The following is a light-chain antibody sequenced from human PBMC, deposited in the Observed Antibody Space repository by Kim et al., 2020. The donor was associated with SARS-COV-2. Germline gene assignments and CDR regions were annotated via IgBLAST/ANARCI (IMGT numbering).Light chain of an antibody. Sequence: QTATITCTGNSNNVGHEGAAWLQQHQGHPPKLLSYRNNNRPSGISERLSASRSGNTASLTITGLQPEDEADYYCSAWDSSLSAWVFGGGTRLTVL. J-gene: IGLJ3*02. CDR2: RNN. CDR1: SNNVGHEG. V-gene: IGLV10-54*01. CDR3: SAWDSSLSAWV.